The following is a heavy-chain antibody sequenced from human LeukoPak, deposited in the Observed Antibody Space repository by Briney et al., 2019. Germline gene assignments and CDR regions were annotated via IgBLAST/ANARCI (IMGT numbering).Heavy chain of an antibody. CDR3: ARGGSYLSAFDI. CDR1: GFTFSNYW. V-gene: IGHV3-74*01. CDR2: INSDGINT. Sequence: GGSLRLSCAASGFTFSNYWMHWVRQAPGKGLVWVSRINSDGINTSYADSVKGRFTISRDNSKNTLYLQMNSLRAEDTAVYYCARGGSYLSAFDIWGQGTMVTVSS. J-gene: IGHJ3*02. D-gene: IGHD1-26*01.